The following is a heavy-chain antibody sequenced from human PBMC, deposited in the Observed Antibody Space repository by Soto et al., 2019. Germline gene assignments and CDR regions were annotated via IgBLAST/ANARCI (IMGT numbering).Heavy chain of an antibody. V-gene: IGHV1-18*01. CDR3: ARDFRPENTMATLNFDY. CDR2: ISVYNGNT. J-gene: IGHJ4*02. CDR1: GYSFTNYG. Sequence: QVQLVQSGAEVKKPGASVKVSCKASGYSFTNYGISWVRQAPGQGLEWMGWISVYNGNTKFAQKVQGRVTMATDTSTTTAYMELRSLRSDDTAVYYCARDFRPENTMATLNFDYWGQGTLVTVSS. D-gene: IGHD6-6*01.